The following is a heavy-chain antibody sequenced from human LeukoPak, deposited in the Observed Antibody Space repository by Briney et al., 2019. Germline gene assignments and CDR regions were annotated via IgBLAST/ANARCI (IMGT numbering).Heavy chain of an antibody. J-gene: IGHJ5*02. V-gene: IGHV6-1*01. CDR3: AKNLFPTYCSSTSCYNWFDP. CDR2: TYYRSKWYD. D-gene: IGHD2-2*01. CDR1: GDSVSSNIAA. Sequence: SQTLSLTCVISGDSVSSNIAAWNWIRQSPSRGLEWLGRTYYRSKWYDDSAISVRSRTTINADTSKNQFSLHLNSVTPEDTAVYYCAKNLFPTYCSSTSCYNWFDPWGQGTLVTVSS.